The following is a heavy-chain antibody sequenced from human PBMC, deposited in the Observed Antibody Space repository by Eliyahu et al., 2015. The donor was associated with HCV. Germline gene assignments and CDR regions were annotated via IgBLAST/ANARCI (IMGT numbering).Heavy chain of an antibody. CDR3: AKGANPYGGNWFDP. CDR1: GFSXTDFA. D-gene: IGHD4/OR15-4a*01. V-gene: IGHV3-23*01. Sequence: EVQMLESGGGLVXPGGSLRXXXXASGFSXTDFAVSWFRQAPGKGLEWLSARSGIGDAAYYTDSVKGRFTISRDISKNTVYLQMNNLRDDDTAIYYCAKGANPYGGNWFDPWGQGTLVTVSS. J-gene: IGHJ5*02. CDR2: RSGIGDAA.